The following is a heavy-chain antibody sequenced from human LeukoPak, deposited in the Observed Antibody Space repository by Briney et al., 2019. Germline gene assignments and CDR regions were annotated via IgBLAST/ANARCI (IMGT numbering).Heavy chain of an antibody. CDR3: AKDRTVGASYWYFDL. CDR1: GFTFRSHG. CDR2: IWYDGSNK. Sequence: GTSLRLSCAASGFTFRSHGMHWVRQAPGKGLEWVAFIWYDGSNKYYTDSVKGRFTISRDSSKNTLFLQMNTLGAEDTAIYYCAKDRTVGASYWYFDLWGRGTLVTVSS. J-gene: IGHJ2*01. D-gene: IGHD1-26*01. V-gene: IGHV3-33*06.